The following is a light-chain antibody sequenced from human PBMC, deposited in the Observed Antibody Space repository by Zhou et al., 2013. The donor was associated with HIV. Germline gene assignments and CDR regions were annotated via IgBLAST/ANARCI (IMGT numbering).Light chain of an antibody. CDR3: QKYDTAPRT. Sequence: DIQMTQSPSSLSASVGDRVTITCRASQTISTYLNWYQQKPGKAPKLLIYAASSLQSGVPSRFSGGGSGTDFTLTISYLQSEDFATYFCQKYDTAPRTFGQGTKVEIK. CDR1: QTISTY. V-gene: IGKV1-39*01. CDR2: AAS. J-gene: IGKJ1*01.